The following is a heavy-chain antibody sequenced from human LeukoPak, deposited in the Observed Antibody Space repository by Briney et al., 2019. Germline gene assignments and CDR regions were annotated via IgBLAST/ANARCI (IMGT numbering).Heavy chain of an antibody. CDR1: GFTFTSSA. CDR3: AADRIVASWNAFDI. D-gene: IGHD5-12*01. J-gene: IGHJ3*02. Sequence: SVKVSCKASGFTFTSSAIQWVRQARGQRLEWIGSIVVGSGNTDYAQKFQERVTITRDMSTRTAYMELSSLRSEDTAVYYCAADRIVASWNAFDIWGQGTMVTVSS. CDR2: IVVGSGNT. V-gene: IGHV1-58*02.